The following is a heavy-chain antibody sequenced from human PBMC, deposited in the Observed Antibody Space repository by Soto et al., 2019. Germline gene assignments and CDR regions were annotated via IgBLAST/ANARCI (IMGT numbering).Heavy chain of an antibody. Sequence: ASVKVSCKTSGYSFAGYKLHWVRQAPGQGLEWMGWVDPNGGGSNSAQKFQGSVTMTWDTSITTAYLDLTRLTTNDTATYFCATWVDYGDFEGFDFWGQGTLVTVS. CDR1: GYSFAGYK. V-gene: IGHV1-2*04. J-gene: IGHJ4*02. D-gene: IGHD4-17*01. CDR3: ATWVDYGDFEGFDF. CDR2: VDPNGGGS.